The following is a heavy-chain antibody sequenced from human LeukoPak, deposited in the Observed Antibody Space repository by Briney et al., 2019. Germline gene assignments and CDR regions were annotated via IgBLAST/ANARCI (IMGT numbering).Heavy chain of an antibody. V-gene: IGHV1-2*02. Sequence: ASVKVSCKASVGTFSSYAISWVRQAPGQGLEWMGWNDPNSGGTKYAQKFQDRVAMTSDTSISTAYMELSGLRSDDTAVYFCAREADIVSFDLWGRGTRVTVSS. D-gene: IGHD3-16*02. CDR1: VGTFSSYA. CDR2: NDPNSGGT. CDR3: AREADIVSFDL. J-gene: IGHJ2*01.